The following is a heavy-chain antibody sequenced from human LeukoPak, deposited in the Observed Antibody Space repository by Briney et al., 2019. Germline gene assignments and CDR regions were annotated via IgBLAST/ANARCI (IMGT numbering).Heavy chain of an antibody. CDR1: GFTFDDYG. J-gene: IGHJ5*02. V-gene: IGHV3-30*18. D-gene: IGHD3-10*01. CDR2: ISYDGSNK. CDR3: AKDLMRDRWFGES. Sequence: GGSLRLSCAASGFTFDDYGMSWVRQAPGKGLEWVAVISYDGSNKYYADSVRGRFTISKDTSRNTLYLQMNSLRLEDTAVYYCAKDLMRDRWFGESWGQGTLVTVSS.